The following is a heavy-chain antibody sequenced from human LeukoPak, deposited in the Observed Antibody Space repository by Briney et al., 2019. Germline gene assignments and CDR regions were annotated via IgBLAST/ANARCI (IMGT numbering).Heavy chain of an antibody. Sequence: GGSLRLSCAASGFTFRSYVMSWVRQAPGKGLEWVSAITGDGGGTNHADSVKGRFTISRDNSKNTLYLQMNSLRAEATAVYSCANEASIGNFVPIDCWGQGTLVTVSS. CDR2: ITGDGGGT. J-gene: IGHJ4*02. V-gene: IGHV3-23*01. D-gene: IGHD2-2*01. CDR1: GFTFRSYV. CDR3: ANEASIGNFVPIDC.